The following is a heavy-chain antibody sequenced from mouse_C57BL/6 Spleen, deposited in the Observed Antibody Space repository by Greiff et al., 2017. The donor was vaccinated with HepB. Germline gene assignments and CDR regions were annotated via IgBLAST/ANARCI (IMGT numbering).Heavy chain of an antibody. J-gene: IGHJ1*03. CDR3: ARSISTTPVGGYWYFDV. V-gene: IGHV1-80*01. CDR2: IYPGDGDT. D-gene: IGHD1-1*01. Sequence: QVQLQQSGAELVKPGASVKISCKASGYAFSSYWMNWVKQRPGKGLEWIGQIYPGDGDTNYNGKFKGKATLTADKSSSTAYMQLSSLTSEDSAVYFCARSISTTPVGGYWYFDVWGTGTTVTVSS. CDR1: GYAFSSYW.